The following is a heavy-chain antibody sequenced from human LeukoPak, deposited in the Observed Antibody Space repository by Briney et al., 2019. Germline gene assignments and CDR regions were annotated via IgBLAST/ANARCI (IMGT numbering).Heavy chain of an antibody. CDR2: IKQDGSEK. Sequence: PGGSLRLSCAASGFTFSSYWMSWVRQAPGKGLEWVANIKQDGSEKYYVDSVKGRFTISRDNAKNSLYLQMNSLRAEDTAVYYCARGPHKQLVGEFDYWGQGTLVTVSS. D-gene: IGHD6-6*01. V-gene: IGHV3-7*01. J-gene: IGHJ4*02. CDR1: GFTFSSYW. CDR3: ARGPHKQLVGEFDY.